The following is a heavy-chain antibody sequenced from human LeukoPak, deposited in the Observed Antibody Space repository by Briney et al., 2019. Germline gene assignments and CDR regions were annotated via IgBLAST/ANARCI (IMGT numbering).Heavy chain of an antibody. D-gene: IGHD2-21*02. V-gene: IGHV5-51*01. Sequence: KCGGALKISCKGSGYNFTSYWIGWVRQMPGKGLEWMGIIYPGDSDTRYSPSFQGQVTISADKSISTAYLQWSSLKASDTAMYYCARGGLAYCGGDCYSVPGYWGQGTLVTVSS. CDR1: GYNFTSYW. J-gene: IGHJ4*02. CDR3: ARGGLAYCGGDCYSVPGY. CDR2: IYPGDSDT.